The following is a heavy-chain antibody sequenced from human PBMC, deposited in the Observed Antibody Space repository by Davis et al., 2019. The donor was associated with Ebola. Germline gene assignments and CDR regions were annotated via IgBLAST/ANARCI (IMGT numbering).Heavy chain of an antibody. CDR1: GGTFSSYA. CDR3: ARWSGYDLQDDY. V-gene: IGHV1-69*04. CDR2: IIPILGIA. D-gene: IGHD5-12*01. Sequence: SVKVSCKASGGTFSSYAISWVRQAPGQGLEWMGRIIPILGIANYAQKFQGRVTITADKSTSTAYMELSSLRSEDTAVYYCARWSGYDLQDDYWGQGTLVTVSS. J-gene: IGHJ4*02.